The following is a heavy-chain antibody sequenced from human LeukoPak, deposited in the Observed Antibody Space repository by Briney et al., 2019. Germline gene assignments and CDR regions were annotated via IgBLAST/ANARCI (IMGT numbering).Heavy chain of an antibody. Sequence: ASVKVSCKASGYKASGYTFTGYYMHWVRQAPGQGLEWMGWINPNSGGTNYAQKFQGRVTMTRDTSISTAYMELSRLRSDDTAVYYCARDLQEAARGGILYYFDYWGQGTLVTVSS. J-gene: IGHJ4*02. CDR2: INPNSGGT. CDR1: GYTFTGYY. D-gene: IGHD6-6*01. CDR3: ARDLQEAARGGILYYFDY. V-gene: IGHV1-2*02.